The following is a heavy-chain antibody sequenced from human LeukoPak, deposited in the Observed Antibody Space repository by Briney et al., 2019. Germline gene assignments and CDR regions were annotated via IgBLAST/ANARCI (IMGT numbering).Heavy chain of an antibody. CDR3: AKGSGYSGYDAGDY. D-gene: IGHD5-12*01. J-gene: IGHJ4*02. CDR2: IWYDGSNK. CDR1: GFTFSSYG. Sequence: PGGSLRLSCAASGFTFSSYGMHWVRQAPGRGLEWVAVIWYDGSNKYYADSVKGRFTISRDNSKNTLYLQMNSLRAEDTAVYYCAKGSGYSGYDAGDYWGQGTLVTVSS. V-gene: IGHV3-30*02.